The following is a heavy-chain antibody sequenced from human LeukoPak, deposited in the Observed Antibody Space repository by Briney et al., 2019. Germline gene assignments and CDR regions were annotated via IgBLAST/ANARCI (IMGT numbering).Heavy chain of an antibody. D-gene: IGHD4-11*01. V-gene: IGHV3-30*02. J-gene: IGHJ4*02. CDR3: AKRVFDYSDFHYFGQ. CDR2: IRYEGRNQ. CDR1: GFTFSTYD. Sequence: GGSLRLLCAPCGFTFSTYDMHWPRQAPGKGLEGLAFIRYEGRNQYYADSVKGRFTISRDNSKNTLDLQMNSLRAEGTAVYYCAKRVFDYSDFHYFGQWGQGALVTVSS.